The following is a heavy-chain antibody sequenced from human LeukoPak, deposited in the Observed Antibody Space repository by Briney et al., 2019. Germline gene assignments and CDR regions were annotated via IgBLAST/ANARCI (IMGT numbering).Heavy chain of an antibody. V-gene: IGHV1-8*01. D-gene: IGHD6-6*01. Sequence: ASVKVSCKASGYTFTNYDFNWVRQATGQGLEWMGWMKPNSGATGYAQKFQGRVTMTRDTSINTVYMELSSLRSEDTAVYYCARWLVRGSRSSYFDYWGQGTLVTVSS. CDR3: ARWLVRGSRSSYFDY. J-gene: IGHJ4*02. CDR2: MKPNSGAT. CDR1: GYTFTNYD.